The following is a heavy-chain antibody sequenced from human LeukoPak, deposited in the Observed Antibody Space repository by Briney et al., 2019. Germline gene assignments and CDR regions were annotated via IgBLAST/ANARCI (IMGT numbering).Heavy chain of an antibody. V-gene: IGHV3-9*03. CDR1: GFTFDDYA. CDR3: AKGHRAVCTSCSIFDY. J-gene: IGHJ4*02. CDR2: ISWNSGSI. Sequence: GRSLRLSCAASGFTFDDYAMHWVRQAPGKGLEWVSGISWNSGSIGYADSVKGRFTISRDNAKNSLYLQMNSLRAEDMALYYCAKGHRAVCTSCSIFDYWGQGTLVTVSS. D-gene: IGHD2-2*01.